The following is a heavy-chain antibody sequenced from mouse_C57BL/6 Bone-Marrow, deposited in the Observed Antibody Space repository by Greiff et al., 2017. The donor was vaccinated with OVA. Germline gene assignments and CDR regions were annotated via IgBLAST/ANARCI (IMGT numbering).Heavy chain of an antibody. V-gene: IGHV3-8*01. Sequence: LQESGPGLAKPSQTLSLTCSVTGYSITSDYWNWIRKFPGNKLEYMGYISYSGSTYYNPSLKSRISITRVTPQIQYSLHLSSVTPADTATSFCARGKAFDYWGQGTTLTVSS. CDR3: ARGKAFDY. CDR1: GYSITSDY. J-gene: IGHJ2*01. CDR2: ISYSGST.